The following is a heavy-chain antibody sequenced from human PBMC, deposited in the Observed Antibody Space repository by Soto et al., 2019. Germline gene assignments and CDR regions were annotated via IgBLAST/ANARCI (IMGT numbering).Heavy chain of an antibody. D-gene: IGHD6-19*01. CDR2: IWYDGSNK. J-gene: IGHJ5*02. CDR1: GFTFSSYG. CDR3: AREESQWLGRNWFDP. Sequence: QVQLVESGGGVVQPGRSLRLSCAASGFTFSSYGMHWVRQAPGKGLEWVAVIWYDGSNKYYADSVKGRFTISRDNSKNTLYLQMNSLRAEDTAVYYCAREESQWLGRNWFDPWGQGTLVTVSS. V-gene: IGHV3-33*01.